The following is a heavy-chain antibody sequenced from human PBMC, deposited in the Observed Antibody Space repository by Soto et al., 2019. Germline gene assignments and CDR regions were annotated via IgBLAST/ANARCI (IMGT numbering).Heavy chain of an antibody. Sequence: SETLSLTCTVSGGSISSGDYYWSWIRQPPGKGLEWIGYIYYSGSTYYNPSLKSRVTISVDTSKNQFSLKLSSVTAADTAVYYCARDLYFSSSVSGYYGMDVWGQGTTVTVSS. D-gene: IGHD3-9*01. CDR2: IYYSGST. J-gene: IGHJ6*02. V-gene: IGHV4-30-4*01. CDR3: ARDLYFSSSVSGYYGMDV. CDR1: GGSISSGDYY.